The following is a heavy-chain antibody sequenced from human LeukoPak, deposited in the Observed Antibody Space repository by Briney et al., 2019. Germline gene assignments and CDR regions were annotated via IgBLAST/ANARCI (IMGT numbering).Heavy chain of an antibody. V-gene: IGHV3-49*04. CDR1: GFTFGDYA. D-gene: IGHD3-3*01. Sequence: GGSLRLSCTASGFTFGDYAMSWVRQAPGKGLEWVGFIRSKAYGGTTEYAASVKGRFTISRDDSKSIAYLQMNSLKTGDTAVYYCTRVGYDFLYHYYMDVWGKGTTVTVSS. CDR3: TRVGYDFLYHYYMDV. CDR2: IRSKAYGGTT. J-gene: IGHJ6*03.